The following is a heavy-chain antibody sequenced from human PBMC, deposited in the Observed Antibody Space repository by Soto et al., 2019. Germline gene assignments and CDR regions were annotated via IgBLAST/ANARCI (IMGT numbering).Heavy chain of an antibody. V-gene: IGHV3-74*01. J-gene: IGHJ4*02. D-gene: IGHD3-3*01. CDR3: ARDAGEGGYYAYYFDY. Sequence: EVQLVESGGGLVQPGGSLRLSCAASGFTFSSYWMHWVRQAPGKGLVWVSRINSDGSSTSYADSVKGRFTISRDNAKNTLYLQMNSLRAEDTAVYYCARDAGEGGYYAYYFDYWGQGTLVTVSS. CDR2: INSDGSST. CDR1: GFTFSSYW.